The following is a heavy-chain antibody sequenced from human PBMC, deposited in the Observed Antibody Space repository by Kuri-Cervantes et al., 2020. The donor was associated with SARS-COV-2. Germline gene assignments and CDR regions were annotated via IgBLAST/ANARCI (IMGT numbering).Heavy chain of an antibody. D-gene: IGHD3-22*01. J-gene: IGHJ4*02. Sequence: AVKVSCKASGGTISSYYISWVRQAPGQGLEWMGGIIPIFGTANYAQKFQGRVTITADESTSTAYMELSSLRSEDTAVYYCVRAYYYDSSGYYPGDYWGQGTLVTVSS. CDR3: VRAYYYDSSGYYPGDY. CDR1: GGTISSYY. V-gene: IGHV1-69*13. CDR2: IIPIFGTA.